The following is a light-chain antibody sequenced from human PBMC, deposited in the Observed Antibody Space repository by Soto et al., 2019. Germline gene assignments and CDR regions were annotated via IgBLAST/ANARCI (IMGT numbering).Light chain of an antibody. CDR1: SSNFGSNT. CDR2: SNN. CDR3: VAWDDSLNGYVV. J-gene: IGLJ2*01. V-gene: IGLV1-44*01. Sequence: QSVLTQPPSASGTPGQRGTISCSGKSSNFGSNTVNWYQQLPGTAPKLVIYSNNQRPSGVPDRYSGSKSGTSASLAISGLQSEDEADYYCVAWDDSLNGYVVFGGGTTVTVL.